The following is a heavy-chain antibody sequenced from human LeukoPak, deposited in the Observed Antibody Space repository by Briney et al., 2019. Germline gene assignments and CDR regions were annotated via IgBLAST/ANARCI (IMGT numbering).Heavy chain of an antibody. V-gene: IGHV3-33*01. CDR2: IWYDGSNK. Sequence: PGRSLRLSCAASGFTFSSYGMHWVRQAPGKGLEWVAVIWYDGSNKYYADSVKGRFTISRDNSKNTLYLQMSSLRAEDTAVYYCARDAFYYYGMDVWGQGTTVTVSS. J-gene: IGHJ6*02. CDR1: GFTFSSYG. CDR3: ARDAFYYYGMDV.